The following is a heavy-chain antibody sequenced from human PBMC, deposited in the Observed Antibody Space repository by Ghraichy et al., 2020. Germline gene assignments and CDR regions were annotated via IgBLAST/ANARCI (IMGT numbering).Heavy chain of an antibody. CDR2: IAYDGSNK. D-gene: IGHD3-22*01. J-gene: IGHJ6*02. CDR3: AKCSYYYDSSGYYPPHRYYGMDV. Sequence: GGSLRLSCAASGFTFSSYGMHWVRQAPGKGLEWVAVIAYDGSNKYYADSVKGRFTISRDNSKNTLYLQMNSLRAEDTAVYYCAKCSYYYDSSGYYPPHRYYGMDVWGQGTKVTVSS. V-gene: IGHV3-30*18. CDR1: GFTFSSYG.